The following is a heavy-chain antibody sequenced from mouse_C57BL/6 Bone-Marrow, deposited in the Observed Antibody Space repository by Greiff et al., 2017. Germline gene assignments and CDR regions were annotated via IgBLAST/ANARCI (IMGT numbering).Heavy chain of an antibody. J-gene: IGHJ4*01. CDR1: GYTFTSYW. CDR3: ARGPFGGYPYYYARDY. Sequence: QVQLQQPGAELVKPGASVKLSCKASGYTFTSYWMHWVKQRPGQGLEWIGMIHPNSGSTNYNEKFKSKATLTVDKSSSPAYMQLSSLTSEDSAFDYCARGPFGGYPYYYARDYWGQGTSVTVYS. CDR2: IHPNSGST. D-gene: IGHD1-1*02. V-gene: IGHV1-64*01.